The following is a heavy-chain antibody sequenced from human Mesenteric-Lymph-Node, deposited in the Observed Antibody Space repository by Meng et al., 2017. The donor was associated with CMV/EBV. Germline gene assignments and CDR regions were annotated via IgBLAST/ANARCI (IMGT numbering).Heavy chain of an antibody. CDR3: ARGWRQRILYYFDY. J-gene: IGHJ4*02. D-gene: IGHD1-1*01. V-gene: IGHV4-34*01. CDR1: GVFLSDCH. Sequence: VFGVFLSDCHCTWLRQPPGTGLEWIGEIYVCGSKNYDPSTMGRVTMSIDTYKNQFTLQLSSMTAADTAFYYCARGWRQRILYYFDYWGQGALVTVSS. CDR2: IYVCGSK.